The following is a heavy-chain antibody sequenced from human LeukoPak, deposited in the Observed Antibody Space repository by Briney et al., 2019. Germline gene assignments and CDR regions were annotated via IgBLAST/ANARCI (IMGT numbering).Heavy chain of an antibody. Sequence: GGSLRLSCAASGFTFSSYWMHWVRQAPGKGLVWVSRINSDGSSTSYADSVKGRFTISRDNAKNTLYLQMNSLRAEDTALYYCASSGNPPLQYFQHWGQGTLVTVSS. D-gene: IGHD1-26*01. CDR1: GFTFSSYW. V-gene: IGHV3-74*01. CDR2: INSDGSST. CDR3: ASSGNPPLQYFQH. J-gene: IGHJ1*01.